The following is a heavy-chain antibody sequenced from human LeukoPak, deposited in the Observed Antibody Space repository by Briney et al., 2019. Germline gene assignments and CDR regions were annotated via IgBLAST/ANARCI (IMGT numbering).Heavy chain of an antibody. CDR2: IYHNGNS. Sequence: PSETLSLTCAVSGGSISSSNWWNWARQPPGEGLEWIGEIYHNGNSSYNPSLKGRVTISIDKSKNQFSLRLNSVTAADTAVYYCATSVDYSIDSWGQGTLVTVSS. V-gene: IGHV4-4*02. CDR1: GGSISSSNW. CDR3: ATSVDYSIDS. J-gene: IGHJ4*02. D-gene: IGHD4-11*01.